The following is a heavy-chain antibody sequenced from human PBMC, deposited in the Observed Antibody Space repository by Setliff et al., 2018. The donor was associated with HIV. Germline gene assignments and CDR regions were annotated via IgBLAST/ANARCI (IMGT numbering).Heavy chain of an antibody. CDR1: GGSVRNYY. J-gene: IGHJ4*02. V-gene: IGHV4-39*07. CDR2: IYYSGSA. CDR3: ARGGTVSADFDS. D-gene: IGHD6-19*01. Sequence: PSETLSLTCTVSGGSVRNYYWGWIRQPPGKGLEWIGSIYYSGSAYYNPSFKSRVTLSVDTSENQFSLRLSSVTAADTAVYFCARGGTVSADFDSWGQGTLVTVSS.